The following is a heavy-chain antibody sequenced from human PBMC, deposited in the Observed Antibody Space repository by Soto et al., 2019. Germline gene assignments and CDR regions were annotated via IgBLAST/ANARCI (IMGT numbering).Heavy chain of an antibody. CDR1: GFTSSSYA. CDR3: VKDLSIAALGRDFDY. Sequence: PGGSLRLSCSASGFTSSSYAMHWVRQAPGKGLEYVSAISSNGGSTYYADSVKGRFTISGDNSKNTLYLQMSSLRAEDTAVYYCVKDLSIAALGRDFDYWGQGTLVTVSS. V-gene: IGHV3-64D*08. J-gene: IGHJ4*02. CDR2: ISSNGGST. D-gene: IGHD6-6*01.